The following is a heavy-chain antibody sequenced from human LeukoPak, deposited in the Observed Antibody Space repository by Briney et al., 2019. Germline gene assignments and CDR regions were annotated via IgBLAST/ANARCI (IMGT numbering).Heavy chain of an antibody. D-gene: IGHD1-26*01. J-gene: IGHJ4*02. CDR3: ARGVGANDYFDY. CDR2: IIPILGIA. V-gene: IGHV1-69*04. Sequence: SVKVSCKASGGTFSSYAISWVRQAPGQGLEWMGRIIPILGIANYAQKFQGRVTITADKSTSTAYMELSSLRSDDTAVYYCARGVGANDYFDYWGQGTLVTVSS. CDR1: GGTFSSYA.